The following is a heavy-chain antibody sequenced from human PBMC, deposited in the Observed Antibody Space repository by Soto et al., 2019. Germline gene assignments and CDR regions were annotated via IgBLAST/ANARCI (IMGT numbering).Heavy chain of an antibody. CDR3: ARAITGTKSLIDY. D-gene: IGHD1-7*01. V-gene: IGHV4-39*01. Sequence: PSETLSLTCTVSGGSISSSSYYWGWIRQPPGKGLEWIGSIYYSGSTYYNPSLKSRVTISVDTSKNQFSLKLSSVTAADTAVYYCARAITGTKSLIDYWGQGTLVTVSS. J-gene: IGHJ4*02. CDR2: IYYSGST. CDR1: GGSISSSSYY.